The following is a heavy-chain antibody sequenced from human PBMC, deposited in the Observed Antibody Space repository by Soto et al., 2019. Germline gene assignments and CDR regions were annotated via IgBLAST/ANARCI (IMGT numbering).Heavy chain of an antibody. Sequence: QIQLVQSGAEVKKPGASVTVSCKASGYNFFDYGVSWVRQAPGQGLEWVGWVSPKSGNTDYARKVQGRVTMTTDISTSTAYMELRGLISDDTGVYYCARGRTVSSIGPLLVWGQGTLVSVSS. CDR1: GYNFFDYG. CDR2: VSPKSGNT. CDR3: ARGRTVSSIGPLLV. J-gene: IGHJ1*01. V-gene: IGHV1-18*01. D-gene: IGHD1-1*01.